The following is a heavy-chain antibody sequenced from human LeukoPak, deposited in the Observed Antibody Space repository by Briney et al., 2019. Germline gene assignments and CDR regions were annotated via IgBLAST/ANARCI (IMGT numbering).Heavy chain of an antibody. Sequence: SETLSLTCAVYGGSFSGYYWSWIRQPPGKGLEWIGEINHSGSTNYNPSLKSRVTISVDTSKNQFSLKLSSVTAADTAVYYCAREKTIVVVPAATYYYYYYMDVWGKGTTVTISS. CDR3: AREKTIVVVPAATYYYYYYMDV. V-gene: IGHV4-34*01. J-gene: IGHJ6*03. D-gene: IGHD2-2*01. CDR1: GGSFSGYY. CDR2: INHSGST.